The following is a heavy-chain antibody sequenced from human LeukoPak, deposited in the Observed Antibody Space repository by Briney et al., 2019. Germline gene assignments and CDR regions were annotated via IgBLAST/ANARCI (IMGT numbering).Heavy chain of an antibody. CDR1: GGSISGYY. CDR3: ARDHSAYNFDY. V-gene: IGHV4-4*07. J-gene: IGHJ4*02. Sequence: PSETLSLTCTVSGGSISGYYWSWIRQPAGKGLEWIGRMYTSGSTTYNPSLKSRVTMSVDTSKNQFSLKLSSVTAADTAVYYYARDHSAYNFDYWGQGTLVTVSS. D-gene: IGHD3-16*01. CDR2: MYTSGST.